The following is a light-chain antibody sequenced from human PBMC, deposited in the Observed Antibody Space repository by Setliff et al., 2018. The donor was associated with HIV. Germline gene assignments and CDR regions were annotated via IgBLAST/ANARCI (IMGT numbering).Light chain of an antibody. V-gene: IGLV1-40*01. CDR3: SSWTGSSTLM. Sequence: QSVLTQPPSVSGAPGQRVTISCTGSTSNIGAGHDVHWYRQLPGTAPKLLIYDNTNRPSGVPDRCSGSKSGTSASLTISGLQADDEADYYCSSWTGSSTLMFGTGTKVTVL. CDR1: TSNIGAGHD. CDR2: DNT. J-gene: IGLJ1*01.